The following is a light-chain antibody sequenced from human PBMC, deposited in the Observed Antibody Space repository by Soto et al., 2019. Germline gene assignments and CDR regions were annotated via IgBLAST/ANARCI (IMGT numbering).Light chain of an antibody. CDR1: QSISSY. V-gene: IGKV1-39*01. CDR3: QQSYSGYT. CDR2: AAS. J-gene: IGKJ2*01. Sequence: DIQMTQSPSSLSASVGDRVTITCRASQSISSYLNWYQQKPGKAPKLLIYAASSLQSGVPSRFSGSASGKDFTLTISSLQPEDFATYYCQQSYSGYTFGQGTKLEIK.